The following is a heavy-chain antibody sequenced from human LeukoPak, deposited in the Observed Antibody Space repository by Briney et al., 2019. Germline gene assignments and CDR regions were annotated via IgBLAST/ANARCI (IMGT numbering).Heavy chain of an antibody. CDR2: LIPIFGTA. D-gene: IGHD3-10*01. Sequence: SVKVSCKASGGTFSSYAISWVRQAPGQGLEWMGGLIPIFGTANYAQRFQGRVTITADESTSTDYMELSSLRSEDTAVYYCARAITMVRGVSSWFDPWGQGTLVTVSS. J-gene: IGHJ5*02. V-gene: IGHV1-69*13. CDR3: ARAITMVRGVSSWFDP. CDR1: GGTFSSYA.